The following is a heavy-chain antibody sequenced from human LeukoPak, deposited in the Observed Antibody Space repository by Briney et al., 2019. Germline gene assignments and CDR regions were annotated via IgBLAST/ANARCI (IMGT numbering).Heavy chain of an antibody. CDR1: GFTFSDYY. J-gene: IGHJ6*02. D-gene: IGHD4-23*01. CDR3: DRASTTVAPYYCYGMDV. CDR2: TSSSSSYT. Sequence: GGSLRLSCAASGFTFSDYYMSWIRQAPGKGLEWVSYTSSSSSYTNYSNSVKGRFTISRDNAKNSRYLQMNSLRAEDTGVYYRDRASTTVAPYYCYGMDVWGQGTTVTVSS. V-gene: IGHV3-11*05.